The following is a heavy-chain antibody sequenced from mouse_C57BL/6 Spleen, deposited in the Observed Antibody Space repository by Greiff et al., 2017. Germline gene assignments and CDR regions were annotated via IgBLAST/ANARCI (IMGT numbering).Heavy chain of an antibody. Sequence: QVQLQQPGAELVMPGASVKLSCKASGYTFTSYWLHWVKQRPGQGLEWIGEIDPSDSYTNYNQKFKGKSTLTVDKSSSTAYLQLVSLTSDEDSAVYYCASITTVGYFDVWGTGTTVTVSS. J-gene: IGHJ1*03. CDR2: IDPSDSYT. CDR1: GYTFTSYW. D-gene: IGHD1-1*01. V-gene: IGHV1-69*01. CDR3: ASITTVGYFDV.